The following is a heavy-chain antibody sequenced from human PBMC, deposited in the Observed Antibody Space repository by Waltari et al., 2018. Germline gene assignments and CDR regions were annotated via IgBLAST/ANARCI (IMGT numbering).Heavy chain of an antibody. J-gene: IGHJ4*02. CDR2: IKQDGSEK. CDR3: ARGEYQLLSSYFDY. Sequence: EVQLVESGGGLVQPGGSRSLCCAAAGVTFGSSWMSWGRQAPGKGLEWVANIKQDGSEKYYVDSVKGRFTISRDNAKNSLYLQMNSLRAEDTAVYYCARGEYQLLSSYFDYWGQGTLVTVSS. CDR1: GVTFGSSW. V-gene: IGHV3-7*01. D-gene: IGHD2-2*01.